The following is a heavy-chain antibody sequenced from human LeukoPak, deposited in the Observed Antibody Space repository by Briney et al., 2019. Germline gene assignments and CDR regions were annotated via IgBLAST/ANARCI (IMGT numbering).Heavy chain of an antibody. CDR1: GYTFTGYY. CDR2: INPNSGGT. V-gene: IGHV1-2*02. D-gene: IGHD6-13*01. CDR3: ARGRIAAATTYYFDY. Sequence: ASVKVSCKASGYTFTGYYMHWVRQAPGQGLEWMGWINPNSGGTNYAQKFQGRVTMTRDTSISTAYMGLSRLRSDDTAVYYCARGRIAAATTYYFDYWGQGSLVTVSS. J-gene: IGHJ4*02.